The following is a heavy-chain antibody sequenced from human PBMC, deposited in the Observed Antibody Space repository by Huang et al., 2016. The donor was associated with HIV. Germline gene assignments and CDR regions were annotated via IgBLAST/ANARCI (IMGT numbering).Heavy chain of an antibody. V-gene: IGHV4-39*01. Sequence: QLHLQQSGPGLVRPSETLSLICTVSGGSITSRNHYWGWIRQTPGKGLEWIGNFYYSGDAYYTPSRKNRVSIAIDTSKSQFSLRLSSVIATDTAVYYCASGEYGKNAYDIWGQGTVVTVSA. CDR1: GGSITSRNHY. D-gene: IGHD2-2*01. CDR3: ASGEYGKNAYDI. CDR2: FYYSGDA. J-gene: IGHJ3*02.